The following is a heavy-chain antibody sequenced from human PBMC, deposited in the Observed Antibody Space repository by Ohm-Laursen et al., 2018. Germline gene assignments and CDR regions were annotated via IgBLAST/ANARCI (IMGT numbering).Heavy chain of an antibody. CDR3: AKSGDRDISSWNIYFDN. CDR1: GFTVSSNY. J-gene: IGHJ4*02. V-gene: IGHV3-53*05. Sequence: SLRLSCSASGFTVSSNYMSWVRQAPGKGLEWVSVIYSGGGTYYADSVKGRFTISRDNTKNTLFLHMTSLRVDDTVLYYCAKSGDRDISSWNIYFDNWGQGTLVTVSS. D-gene: IGHD6-13*01. CDR2: IYSGGGT.